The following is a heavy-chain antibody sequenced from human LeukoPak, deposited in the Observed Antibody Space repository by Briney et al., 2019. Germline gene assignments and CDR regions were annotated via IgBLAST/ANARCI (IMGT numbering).Heavy chain of an antibody. CDR3: GRDRPTGYYDY. Sequence: SETLSLTCTVSSYSISSGYYWGWIRQSPGKGLEWIGSIDRSGTTYYHPSLKSRVTISVDTSKNQFSLQLTSVTAADTAVYFCGRDRPTGYYDYWGQGILVTVSS. J-gene: IGHJ4*02. CDR2: IDRSGTT. V-gene: IGHV4-38-2*02. CDR1: SYSISSGYY. D-gene: IGHD3-9*01.